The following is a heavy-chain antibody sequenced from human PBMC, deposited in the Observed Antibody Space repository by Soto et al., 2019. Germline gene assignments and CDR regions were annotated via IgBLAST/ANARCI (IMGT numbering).Heavy chain of an antibody. CDR3: AKDHWGSY. V-gene: IGHV3-23*01. J-gene: IGHJ4*02. CDR1: GFTVSTYA. D-gene: IGHD3-16*01. CDR2: ISGSGDST. Sequence: EVQLLESGGGLVQPGGSLRLSCSASGFTVSTYAMSWVRQAPGKGLEWVSAISGSGDSTFYADSVKGRFTISRDNSKNTLYLQMTTLRADDTALYHCAKDHWGSYSGQGTLVTVSS.